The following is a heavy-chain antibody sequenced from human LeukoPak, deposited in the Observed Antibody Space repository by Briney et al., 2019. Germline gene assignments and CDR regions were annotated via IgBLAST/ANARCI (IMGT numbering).Heavy chain of an antibody. CDR2: ISGNGGST. V-gene: IGHV3-23*01. CDR1: GLTFSIYA. D-gene: IGHD6-13*01. J-gene: IGHJ3*02. Sequence: GGSLRLSCAASGLTFSIYAMSWVRQAPGKGLEWGSAISGNGGSTYYADSVKGRFTISRDNYKNKQYLQMNSRRAEDTAVYYCAKDLGPGYSSSWGADAFDIWGQGTMVTVSS. CDR3: AKDLGPGYSSSWGADAFDI.